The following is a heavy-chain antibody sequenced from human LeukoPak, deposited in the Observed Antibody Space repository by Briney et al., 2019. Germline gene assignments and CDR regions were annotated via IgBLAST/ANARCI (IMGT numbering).Heavy chain of an antibody. D-gene: IGHD6-19*01. J-gene: IGHJ6*02. CDR2: IIAVLGIA. V-gene: IGHV1-69*04. Sequence: SVKVSCKASGGTFSSYAISWVRQAPGQGLEWMGRIIAVLGIANYAQKFQGRVTITADKSTSTAYMELSSLRSEDTAVYYCARDRVTKQWLVRDYYYGMDVWGQGTTVTVYS. CDR3: ARDRVTKQWLVRDYYYGMDV. CDR1: GGTFSSYA.